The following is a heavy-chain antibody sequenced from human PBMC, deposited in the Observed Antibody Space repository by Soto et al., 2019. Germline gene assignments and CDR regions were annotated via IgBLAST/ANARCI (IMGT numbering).Heavy chain of an antibody. D-gene: IGHD6-19*01. CDR3: ARGSSGWYAPFY. J-gene: IGHJ4*02. V-gene: IGHV1-46*03. Sequence: GASVKVSCKASGYTLINYYMHWARQAPGQGLEWMGIINPSGGSTRYEQKFQGRVTMTRDTSTSTVYMELSSLRSEDTAVYYCARGSSGWYAPFYWGQGSMVTVSS. CDR1: GYTLINYY. CDR2: INPSGGST.